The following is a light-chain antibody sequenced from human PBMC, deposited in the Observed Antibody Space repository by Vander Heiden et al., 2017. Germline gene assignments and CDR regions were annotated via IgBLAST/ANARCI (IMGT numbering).Light chain of an antibody. Sequence: DIVMTQCPDSLAGSLGERATINCKSSQSVLHSSNNKNYLAWYQQKPGPPPKLLIYWASTRESGVPDRFSGSGSGTDFTLAISSLQAEDVAVYYCQQYYTTPHTFGQGTKLEIK. CDR1: QSVLHSSNNKNY. V-gene: IGKV4-1*01. CDR3: QQYYTTPHT. J-gene: IGKJ2*01. CDR2: WAS.